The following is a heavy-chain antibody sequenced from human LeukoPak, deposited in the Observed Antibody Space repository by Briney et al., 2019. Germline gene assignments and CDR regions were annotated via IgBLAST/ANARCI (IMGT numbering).Heavy chain of an antibody. CDR1: GYTFTSYY. CDR3: AREVPRYYYGSGSWFDP. CDR2: INPSGGST. V-gene: IGHV1-46*01. D-gene: IGHD3-10*01. Sequence: ASVKVSCKASGYTFTSYYMHWVRQAPGQGLEWMGIINPSGGSTSYARKFQGRVTMTRDTSTSTVYMELSSLRSEDTAVYYCAREVPRYYYGSGSWFDPWGQGTLVTVSS. J-gene: IGHJ5*02.